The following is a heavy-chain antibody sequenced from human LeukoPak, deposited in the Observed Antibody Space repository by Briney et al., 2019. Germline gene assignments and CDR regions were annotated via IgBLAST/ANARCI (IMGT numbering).Heavy chain of an antibody. CDR2: IYYSGST. CDR3: ARVSLHPSYWYFDL. V-gene: IGHV4-59*01. J-gene: IGHJ2*01. D-gene: IGHD5-24*01. CDR1: GGSISSYY. Sequence: SETLSLTCTVSGGSISSYYWSWIRQPPGKGLEWIGYIYYSGSTNYNPSLKSRVTISVDTSKNQFSLKLSSVTAADTAVYYCARVSLHPSYWYFDLWGRGTLVTVSS.